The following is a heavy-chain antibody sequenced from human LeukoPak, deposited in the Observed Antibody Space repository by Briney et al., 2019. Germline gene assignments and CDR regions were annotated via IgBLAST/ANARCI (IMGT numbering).Heavy chain of an antibody. Sequence: SETLSLTCAGYGGSFSAYYWSWIRQPPGKGLEWIGEINHSGRTDYNSSLKSRVTILVDTSKNQISLKLNSVTAADTAVYYCARTLAMRNWFDPWGQGTLVTVSS. CDR1: GGSFSAYY. CDR2: INHSGRT. D-gene: IGHD2-2*01. CDR3: ARTLAMRNWFDP. V-gene: IGHV4-34*01. J-gene: IGHJ5*02.